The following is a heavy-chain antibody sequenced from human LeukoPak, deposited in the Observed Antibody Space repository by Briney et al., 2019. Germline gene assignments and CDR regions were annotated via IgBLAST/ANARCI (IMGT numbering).Heavy chain of an antibody. D-gene: IGHD3-10*01. V-gene: IGHV3-7*04. J-gene: IGHJ4*02. CDR2: VKQDGSEK. CDR3: ARDYSASGSLDS. Sequence: PGGSLRLSCAASGFTFNSHWMNWVGQAPGKGLEWVGNVKQDGSEKYYGDSVKGRFTISRDNAKNSLYLQMNSLRVEDTAVYYCARDYSASGSLDSWGQGTLVTVSS. CDR1: GFTFNSHW.